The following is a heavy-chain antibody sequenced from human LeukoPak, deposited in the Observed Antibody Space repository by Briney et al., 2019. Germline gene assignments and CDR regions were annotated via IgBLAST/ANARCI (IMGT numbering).Heavy chain of an antibody. D-gene: IGHD3-10*01. CDR2: IGAGFDT. CDR3: AREDSTRSGVRELDY. Sequence: GGSLRLSCAASGFTFSTYDFHWVRQVTGRGLQWVSAIGAGFDTYYQDSVRGRFTISRENAKNSLYLQMNSLTVGDTAVYYCAREDSTRSGVRELDYWGQGILVTVSS. CDR1: GFTFSTYD. V-gene: IGHV3-13*01. J-gene: IGHJ4*02.